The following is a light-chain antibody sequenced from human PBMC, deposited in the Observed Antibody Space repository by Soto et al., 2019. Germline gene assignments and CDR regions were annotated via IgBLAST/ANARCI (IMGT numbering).Light chain of an antibody. CDR3: QQRSNWPRT. CDR2: DAS. J-gene: IGKJ1*01. CDR1: QSVSSY. Sequence: EIVLTQSPATLSLSPGESANLSCRASQSVSSYLACFPQIPGQAPRLLIYDASNSATGIPARFSGSGSGTDCTLTISSLEPADFGVYYCQQRSNWPRTFGQGTKGEI. V-gene: IGKV3-11*01.